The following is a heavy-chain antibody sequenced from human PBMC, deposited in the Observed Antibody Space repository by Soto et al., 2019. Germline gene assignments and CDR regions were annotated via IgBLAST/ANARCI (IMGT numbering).Heavy chain of an antibody. CDR1: GGSFSGYY. CDR3: ARGGWGCTNGVCSPRYYYYYYGMDV. D-gene: IGHD2-8*01. CDR2: INHSGST. J-gene: IGHJ6*02. Sequence: PSETLSLTCAVYGGSFSGYYWSWIRQPPGKGLEWIGEINHSGSTNYNPSLKSRVTISVDTSKNQFSLKLSSVTAADTAVYYCARGGWGCTNGVCSPRYYYYYYGMDVWGQGTTVTAP. V-gene: IGHV4-34*01.